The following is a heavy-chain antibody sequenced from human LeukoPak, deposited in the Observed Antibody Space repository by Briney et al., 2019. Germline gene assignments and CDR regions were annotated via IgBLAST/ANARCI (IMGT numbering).Heavy chain of an antibody. Sequence: GGSLRLSCAASGFTFRDCWMIWVRQARGKGLEWVANIQENGIEKYSVEGRCTIPRDNVNSLLYLRINSLRVDDTAMYYCARDRDGKDLWGQGTLVSVSS. CDR1: GFTFRDCW. D-gene: IGHD1-1*01. CDR3: ARDRDGKDL. J-gene: IGHJ5*02. CDR2: IQENGIEK. V-gene: IGHV3-7*03.